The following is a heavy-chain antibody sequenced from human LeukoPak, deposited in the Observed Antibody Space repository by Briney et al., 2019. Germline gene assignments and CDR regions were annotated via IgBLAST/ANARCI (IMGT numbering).Heavy chain of an antibody. D-gene: IGHD2-2*01. CDR1: GFTFSDYY. J-gene: IGHJ6*04. V-gene: IGHV3-11*01. Sequence: GGSLRLSCAASGFTFSDYYMSWIRQAPGKGLEWVSYISSSGSTIYYADSVKGRFTISRDNAKNSLYLQMNSLRAEDTAVYYCARRAHCSSTSCCISVWGKGTTVTISS. CDR2: ISSSGSTI. CDR3: ARRAHCSSTSCCISV.